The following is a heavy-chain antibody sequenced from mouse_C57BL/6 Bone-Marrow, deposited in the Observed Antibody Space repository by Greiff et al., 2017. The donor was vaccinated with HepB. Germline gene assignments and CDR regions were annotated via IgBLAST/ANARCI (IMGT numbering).Heavy chain of an antibody. J-gene: IGHJ3*01. CDR1: GYTFTGYW. V-gene: IGHV1-9*01. Sequence: QVQLQQSGAELMKPGASVKLSCKATGYTFTGYWIEWVKQRPGHGLEWIGEILPGSGSTNYNEKFKGKATFTADTSSNTAYMQLSSLTTEDSAIYYCAREGIYYDYDVVPFAYWGQGTLVTVSA. D-gene: IGHD2-4*01. CDR3: AREGIYYDYDVVPFAY. CDR2: ILPGSGST.